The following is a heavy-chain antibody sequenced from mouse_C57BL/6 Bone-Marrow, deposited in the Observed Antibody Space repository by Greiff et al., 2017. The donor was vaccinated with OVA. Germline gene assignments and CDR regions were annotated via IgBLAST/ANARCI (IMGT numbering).Heavy chain of an antibody. CDR2: IDPEDGDT. J-gene: IGHJ1*03. CDR3: TTQDGSYPYWYFDV. V-gene: IGHV14-1*01. CDR1: GFNIKDYY. Sequence: VQLQQSGAELVRPGASVKLSCTASGFNIKDYYMHWVKQRPEQGLEWIGRIDPEDGDTEYAPKFQGKATMTADTTSNTAYLQLSSLTSEDTAVYYCTTQDGSYPYWYFDVWGTGTTVTVSS. D-gene: IGHD1-1*02.